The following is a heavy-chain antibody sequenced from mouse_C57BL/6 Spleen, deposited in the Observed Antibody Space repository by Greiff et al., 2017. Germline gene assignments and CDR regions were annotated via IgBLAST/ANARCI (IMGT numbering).Heavy chain of an antibody. V-gene: IGHV1-69*01. CDR3: ARLTTVVCYAMDY. D-gene: IGHD1-1*01. CDR2: IDPSDSYT. CDR1: GYTFTSYW. J-gene: IGHJ4*01. Sequence: QVQLQQPGAELVMPGASVKLSCKASGYTFTSYWMHWVKQRPGQGLEWIGEIDPSDSYTNYNQKFKGKSTLTVAKSSSTAYMQRSSLTSEDSAVYYSARLTTVVCYAMDYWGQGTSVTVSS.